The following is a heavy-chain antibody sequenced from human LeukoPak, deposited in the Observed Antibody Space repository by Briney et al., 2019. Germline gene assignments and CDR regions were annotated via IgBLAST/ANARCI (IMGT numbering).Heavy chain of an antibody. CDR2: ISSSSSTI. J-gene: IGHJ6*03. CDR3: ARETSDFWSGHYYYYMDV. CDR1: GFTFSDYY. D-gene: IGHD3-3*01. Sequence: GGSLRLSCAASGFTFSDYYMSWIRQAPGKGLEWVSYISSSSSTIYYADSVKGRFTISRDNAKNSLYLQMNSLRAEDTAVYYCARETSDFWSGHYYYYMDVWGKGTTVTVSS. V-gene: IGHV3-11*04.